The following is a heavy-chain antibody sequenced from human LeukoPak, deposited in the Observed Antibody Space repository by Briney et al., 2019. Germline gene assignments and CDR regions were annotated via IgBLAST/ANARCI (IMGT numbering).Heavy chain of an antibody. Sequence: ETLSLTCTVSGGSISSSSYYWGWIRQPPGKGLEWVSSISSSSSYIYYADSVKGRFTISRDNAKNSLYLQMNSLRAEDTAVYYCARMGTVGGPWGQGTLVTVSS. CDR3: ARMGTVGGP. D-gene: IGHD7-27*01. CDR1: GGSISSSS. V-gene: IGHV3-21*01. J-gene: IGHJ5*02. CDR2: ISSSSSYI.